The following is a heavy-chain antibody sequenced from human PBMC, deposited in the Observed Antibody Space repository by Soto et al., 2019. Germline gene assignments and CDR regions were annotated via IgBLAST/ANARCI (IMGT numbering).Heavy chain of an antibody. CDR1: GFTFSDYY. V-gene: IGHV3-11*03. D-gene: IGHD6-6*01. CDR3: ARRIAARPLSYPYYYYMDV. CDR2: ISGSSSYT. J-gene: IGHJ6*03. Sequence: GGSLRLSCAASGFTFSDYYMSWIRQAPGKGLEWVSYISGSSSYTNYADSVKGRFSISRDNANNSLYLQMNSLRAEDTAVYYCARRIAARPLSYPYYYYMDVWGKGTTVTVSS.